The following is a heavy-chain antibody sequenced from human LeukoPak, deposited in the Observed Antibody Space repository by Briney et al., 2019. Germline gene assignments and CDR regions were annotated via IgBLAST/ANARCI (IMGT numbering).Heavy chain of an antibody. D-gene: IGHD2-21*01. V-gene: IGHV1-18*01. CDR1: GYTFTSYG. J-gene: IGHJ3*02. CDR3: ALFPADDAFDI. CDR2: ISAYNGNT. Sequence: ASVKVSCKASGYTFTSYGISWARQAPGQGLEWMGWISAYNGNTNYAQKLQGRVTMTTDTSTSTAYMELSSLRSEDTAVYYCALFPADDAFDIWGQGTMVTVSS.